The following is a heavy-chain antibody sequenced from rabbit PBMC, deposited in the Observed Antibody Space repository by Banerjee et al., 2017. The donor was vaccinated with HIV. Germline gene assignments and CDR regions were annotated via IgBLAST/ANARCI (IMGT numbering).Heavy chain of an antibody. V-gene: IGHV1S47*01. J-gene: IGHJ4*01. CDR1: GFDFSSYG. CDR2: IDPVFGST. D-gene: IGHD2-1*01. Sequence: QEQLVESGGGLVQPGGSLKLSCKASGFDFSSYGVSWVRQAPGKGLEWIGYIDPVFGSTYYASWVNGRFTISSHNAQNTLYLQLNSLTAADTATYFCVRFSTMTMLPDFNLWGPGTLVTVS. CDR3: VRFSTMTMLPDFNL.